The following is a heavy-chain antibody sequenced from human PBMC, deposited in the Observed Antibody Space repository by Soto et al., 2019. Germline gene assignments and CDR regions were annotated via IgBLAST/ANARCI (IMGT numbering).Heavy chain of an antibody. V-gene: IGHV3-33*01. CDR2: TWNDGSNK. Sequence: QVQLVESGGGVVQPGRSLRLSCVASGFTFSTCGMHWVRQAPGKGLEWVAMTWNDGSNKYYTDSMKDRFTISRDNSKNTLYLQMNSLTDEDSAVYYCTTELNDMQAFDIWGQGTMVTVSS. J-gene: IGHJ3*02. CDR3: TTELNDMQAFDI. CDR1: GFTFSTCG. D-gene: IGHD1-1*01.